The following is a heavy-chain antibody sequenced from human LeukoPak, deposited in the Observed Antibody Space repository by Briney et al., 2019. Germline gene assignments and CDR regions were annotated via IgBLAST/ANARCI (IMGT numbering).Heavy chain of an antibody. J-gene: IGHJ6*03. CDR1: GGSIGSSSYY. D-gene: IGHD3-10*01. Sequence: SETLSLTCTVSGGSIGSSSYYWGWIRQPPGKGLEWIGNIYYSGSTYFNPSLKSRVTISVDTSKNQFSLKLSAVTAADTAVYYYASVRRGFGESSKYYSYYYMDVWGNGTTVTISS. CDR2: IYYSGST. V-gene: IGHV4-39*01. CDR3: ASVRRGFGESSKYYSYYYMDV.